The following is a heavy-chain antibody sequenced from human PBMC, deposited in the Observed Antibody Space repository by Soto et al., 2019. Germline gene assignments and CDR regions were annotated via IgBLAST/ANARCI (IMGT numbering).Heavy chain of an antibody. CDR3: VRGKVAAGFDY. CDR2: ISSDGTTT. J-gene: IGHJ4*02. CDR1: EFTFTHYW. D-gene: IGHD6-13*01. Sequence: PGGSLRLSCAASEFTFTHYWMHWVRQAPGKGLVWVSRISSDGTTTNYAGSVKGRFTISRDNAKNTLYLQMTSLRVEDRAIYYCVRGKVAAGFDYWGQGALVTVSS. V-gene: IGHV3-74*01.